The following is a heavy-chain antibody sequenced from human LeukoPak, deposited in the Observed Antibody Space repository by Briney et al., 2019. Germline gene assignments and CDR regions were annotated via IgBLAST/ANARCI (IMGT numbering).Heavy chain of an antibody. J-gene: IGHJ4*02. Sequence: GGSLRLSCAASGFTFSSYGMNWVRQAPGKGLEWVSFISSSSSYIYYADSVKGRFTISRDNAKNSLYLQMNSLRAEDTAVYYCARDLRSSGYYAFDYGGQGTLVTVS. V-gene: IGHV3-21*01. D-gene: IGHD3-22*01. CDR2: ISSSSSYI. CDR3: ARDLRSSGYYAFDY. CDR1: GFTFSSYG.